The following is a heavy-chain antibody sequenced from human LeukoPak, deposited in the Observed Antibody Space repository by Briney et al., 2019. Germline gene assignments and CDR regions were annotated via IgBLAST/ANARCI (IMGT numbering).Heavy chain of an antibody. Sequence: GSSVKVSCKASGGTFSSYAISWVRQAPGQGLEWMGGIIPIFGTANYAQKFQGRVTMTRDTSTSTVYMELSSLRSEDTAVYYCARDSIRVYRGAFDIWGQGTMVTVSS. CDR2: IIPIFGTA. CDR3: ARDSIRVYRGAFDI. V-gene: IGHV1-69*05. D-gene: IGHD6-13*01. J-gene: IGHJ3*02. CDR1: GGTFSSYA.